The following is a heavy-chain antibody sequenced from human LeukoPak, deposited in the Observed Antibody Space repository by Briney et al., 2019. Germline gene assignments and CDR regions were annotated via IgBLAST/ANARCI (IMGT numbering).Heavy chain of an antibody. CDR3: ARGSTGWPGKRGDY. CDR2: TRNKAHSYTT. CDR1: GFTFSSYW. Sequence: GGSLRLSCAASGFTFSSYWMSWVRQAPGKGLEWVGRTRNKAHSYTTEYAASVKGRFTISRDDSKSSLYLQMNSLKTEDTAVYYCARGSTGWPGKRGDYWGQGTLVTVSS. V-gene: IGHV3-72*01. D-gene: IGHD6-19*01. J-gene: IGHJ4*02.